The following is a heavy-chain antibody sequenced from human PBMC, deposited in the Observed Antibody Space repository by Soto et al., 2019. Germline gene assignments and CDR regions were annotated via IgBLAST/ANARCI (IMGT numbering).Heavy chain of an antibody. CDR3: AKDITGTMIWGGLIRPNAFDT. D-gene: IGHD3-10*01. V-gene: IGHV3-23*01. CDR1: GFTFSTYT. Sequence: PGGSLRLSCAASGFTFSTYTMTWARQAPGKGLEWVSGISGSGDSTHYADSVKGRFTISRDNSKNTLYLEMTSLRAEDTAVYYCAKDITGTMIWGGLIRPNAFDTWGQGTMVTVSS. J-gene: IGHJ3*02. CDR2: ISGSGDST.